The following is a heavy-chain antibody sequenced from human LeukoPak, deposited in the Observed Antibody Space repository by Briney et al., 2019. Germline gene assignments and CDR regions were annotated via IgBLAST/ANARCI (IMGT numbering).Heavy chain of an antibody. CDR2: INHSGST. V-gene: IGHV4-34*01. CDR1: GGSFSGYY. J-gene: IGHJ2*01. CDR3: ATSRNWYFDL. Sequence: PSETLSLTYAVYGGSFSGYYWGWIRQPPGKGLEWIGEINHSGSTNYNPSLKSRVTISVDTSKNQFSLKLSSVTAADTAVYYCATSRNWYFDLWGRGTLVTVSS.